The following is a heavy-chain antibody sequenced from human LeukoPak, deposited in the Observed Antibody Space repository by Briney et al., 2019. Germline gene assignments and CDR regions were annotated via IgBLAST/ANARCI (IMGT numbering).Heavy chain of an antibody. CDR2: MYPDDSDI. CDR3: ARQRGSTSDFWSGDDAFDI. CDR1: GYSFSTYW. V-gene: IGHV5-51*01. Sequence: GESLKISCKSSGYSFSTYWIGWVRQMPGKGLEWMGLMYPDDSDIKYSPSFEGQVTFSADKSINTAYLQWSSLKASDTAIYYCARQRGSTSDFWSGDDAFDIWGQGTMVTVSS. D-gene: IGHD3-3*01. J-gene: IGHJ3*02.